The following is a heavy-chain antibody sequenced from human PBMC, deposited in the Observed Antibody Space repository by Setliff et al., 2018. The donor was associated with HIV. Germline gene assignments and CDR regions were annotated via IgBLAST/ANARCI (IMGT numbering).Heavy chain of an antibody. V-gene: IGHV1-69*13. CDR2: IIPIFGTA. CDR3: ARKYCTNGVCYKTGEIDY. J-gene: IGHJ4*02. Sequence: GASVKVSCRASGGTFSSYVISWVRQAPGQGLEWMGGIIPIFGTANNAQKFQGRVTITADEATSTAYMELSSLRSDDTAVYYCARKYCTNGVCYKTGEIDYWGQGTLVTVSS. D-gene: IGHD2-8*01. CDR1: GGTFSSYV.